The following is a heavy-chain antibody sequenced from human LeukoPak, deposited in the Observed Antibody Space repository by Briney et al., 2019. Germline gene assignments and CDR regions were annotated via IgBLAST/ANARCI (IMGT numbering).Heavy chain of an antibody. D-gene: IGHD5-18*01. CDR3: ARGGSILDTAMAHFDY. CDR2: IGTAGDT. CDR1: GFTFSSYD. Sequence: GGSLRLSCAASGFTFSSYDMHWVRQATGKGLEWVSAIGTAGDTYYPGSVKGRFTISRENAKNSLYLQMNSLGAGDTAVYYCARGGSILDTAMAHFDYWGQGTLVTVSS. J-gene: IGHJ4*02. V-gene: IGHV3-13*01.